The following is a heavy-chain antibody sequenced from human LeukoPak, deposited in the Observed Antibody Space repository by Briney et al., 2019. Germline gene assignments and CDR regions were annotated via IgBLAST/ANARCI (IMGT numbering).Heavy chain of an antibody. D-gene: IGHD4/OR15-4a*01. CDR1: GDSITSGGFY. V-gene: IGHV4-39*01. J-gene: IGHJ5*02. CDR3: TRRDYAAWFDP. CDR2: GCYNGTT. Sequence: SETLSLTCNVSGDSITSGGFYWAWIRQSPGKGLEWFADGCYNGTTQYNPSLQGRVTISMDLSKDQFSLNLNSVSVTDTVIYYCTRRDYAAWFDPWGQGTLVTVSS.